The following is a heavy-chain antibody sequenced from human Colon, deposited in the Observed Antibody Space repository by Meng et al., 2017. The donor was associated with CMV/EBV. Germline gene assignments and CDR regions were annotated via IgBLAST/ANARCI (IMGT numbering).Heavy chain of an antibody. D-gene: IGHD6-13*01. CDR3: ARVHFPYSSSWYYFDY. V-gene: IGHV3-21*01. CDR1: FTFSSYS. Sequence: FTFSSYSMTWVRQAPGKGLEWVSSISSSSSYIYYADSVKGRFTISRDNAKNSLYLQMNSLRAEDTAVYYCARVHFPYSSSWYYFDYWGQGTLVTVSS. J-gene: IGHJ4*02. CDR2: ISSSSSYI.